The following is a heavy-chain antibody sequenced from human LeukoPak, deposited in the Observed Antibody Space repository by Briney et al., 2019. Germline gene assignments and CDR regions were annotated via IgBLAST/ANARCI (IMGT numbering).Heavy chain of an antibody. CDR1: GFTVSSNC. Sequence: GGSLRLSCAASGFTVSSNCMSWVRQAPGKGLGWGSVIYSGGSTYYADSVKGRFTISRDNSKNTLYLQMNTLRAEDTAVYYCATSAWSPHYYYMGVWGKGTTVTVSS. D-gene: IGHD6-19*01. J-gene: IGHJ6*03. CDR2: IYSGGST. V-gene: IGHV3-53*01. CDR3: ATSAWSPHYYYMGV.